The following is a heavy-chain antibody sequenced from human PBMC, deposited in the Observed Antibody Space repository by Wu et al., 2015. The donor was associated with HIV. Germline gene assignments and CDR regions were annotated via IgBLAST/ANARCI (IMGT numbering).Heavy chain of an antibody. CDR2: ISAYNGNT. D-gene: IGHD1-26*01. Sequence: QVQLVQSGAEVKKPGASVKVSCKASGYTFTSYGISWVRQAPGQGLEWMGWISAYNGNTNYAQKLQGRVTMTTDTSTSTAYMELRSLRSDDTAVYYCARGDKKWEPTSRERCFDIWGQGTMVTVSS. CDR3: ARGDKKWEPTSRERCFDI. V-gene: IGHV1-18*01. CDR1: GYTFTSYG. J-gene: IGHJ3*02.